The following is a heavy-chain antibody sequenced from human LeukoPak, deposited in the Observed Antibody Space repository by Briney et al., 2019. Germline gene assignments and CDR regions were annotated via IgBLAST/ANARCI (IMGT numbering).Heavy chain of an antibody. CDR1: GYTFTSYY. J-gene: IGHJ4*02. CDR2: INPSGGST. V-gene: IGHV1-46*01. D-gene: IGHD1-26*01. CDR3: ARDRVRVGPVDY. Sequence: GASVKVSCKASGYTFTSYYMHWVRQAPGQGLEWMGIINPSGGSTSYAQKFQGRVAMTRDTSTSTVYMELSSLRSEDTAVYYCARDRVRVGPVDYWGQGTLVTVSS.